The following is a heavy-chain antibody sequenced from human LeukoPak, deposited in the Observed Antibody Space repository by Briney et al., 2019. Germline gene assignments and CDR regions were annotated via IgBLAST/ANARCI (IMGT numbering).Heavy chain of an antibody. CDR2: ISGSGGST. CDR3: ARKASEFDC. V-gene: IGHV3-23*01. J-gene: IGHJ4*02. CDR1: GFTFNNYA. Sequence: PGGSLRLSCAASGFTFNNYAMSWVRQAPGKGLEWVSSISGSGGSTYYADSVKGRFTISRDNSQNTLYLQMNSLRAEDTAVYYCARKASEFDCWGQGILVTVCS.